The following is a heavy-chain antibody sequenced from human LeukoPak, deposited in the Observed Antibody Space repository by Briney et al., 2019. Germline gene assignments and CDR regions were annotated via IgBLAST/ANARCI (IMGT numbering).Heavy chain of an antibody. J-gene: IGHJ5*02. Sequence: PGESLKISCQGSGYSINNYRIGWVRQTPGKGLDWMGIIYPADSDIRYSPSFQGQVTISADKSISTAYLQWSSLKASDTAMYYCERQEYCSGGSCYTWFDPWGQGTLVTVSS. CDR3: ERQEYCSGGSCYTWFDP. CDR1: GYSINNYR. CDR2: IYPADSDI. V-gene: IGHV5-51*01. D-gene: IGHD2-15*01.